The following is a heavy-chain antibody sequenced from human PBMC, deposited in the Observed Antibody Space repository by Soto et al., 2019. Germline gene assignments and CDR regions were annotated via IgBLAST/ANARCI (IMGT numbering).Heavy chain of an antibody. D-gene: IGHD5-12*01. CDR1: GSTFSSYA. CDR3: AKGSWLRFFLVY. CDR2: ISGSGGST. Sequence: PGGSLRLSCAASGSTFSSYAMSWVRQAPGKGLEWVSAISGSGGSTYYADSVKGRFTISRGNSKNTLYLQMNSLRAEDTAVYYCAKGSWLRFFLVYWGQGTLVTVSS. J-gene: IGHJ4*02. V-gene: IGHV3-23*01.